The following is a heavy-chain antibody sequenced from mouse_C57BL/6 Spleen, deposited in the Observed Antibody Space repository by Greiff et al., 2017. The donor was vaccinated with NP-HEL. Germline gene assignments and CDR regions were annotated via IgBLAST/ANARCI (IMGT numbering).Heavy chain of an antibody. Sequence: VQLQQSGAELARPGASVKLSCKASGYTFTSYGISWVKQRTGQGLEWIGEIYPRSGNTYYNEKFKGKATLTADKSSSTAYMELRSLTSEDSAVYFCAREPIITTVVDWYFDVWGTGTTVTVSS. CDR1: GYTFTSYG. J-gene: IGHJ1*03. CDR2: IYPRSGNT. V-gene: IGHV1-81*01. D-gene: IGHD1-1*01. CDR3: AREPIITTVVDWYFDV.